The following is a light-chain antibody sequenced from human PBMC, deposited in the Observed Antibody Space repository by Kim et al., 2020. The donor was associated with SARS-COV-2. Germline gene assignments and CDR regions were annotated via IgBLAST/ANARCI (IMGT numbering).Light chain of an antibody. CDR1: SSDVGGYYR. V-gene: IGLV2-18*02. CDR2: EVT. CDR3: SSFTSSTTWV. Sequence: GQSVTTSCTGTSSDVGGYYRVSWYQQPPGTAPKLLIYEVTNRPSGVPDRSAGSKSGNTASLTISGLRAEDEGDYYCSSFTSSTTWVFGGGTQLTVL. J-gene: IGLJ3*02.